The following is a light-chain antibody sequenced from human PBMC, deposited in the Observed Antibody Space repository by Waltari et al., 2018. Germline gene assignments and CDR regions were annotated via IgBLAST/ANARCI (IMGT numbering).Light chain of an antibody. J-gene: IGKJ4*01. CDR3: QQYYSTPT. CDR1: QSVLYSSNNKNY. Sequence: DIVMTQSPDSLAVSLGERATINCKSSQSVLYSSNNKNYLAWYQQKPGQPPKLLIYWASTRESGVTDRFGGSGSGTDFTLTISSLQAEDVAVYYCQQYYSTPTFGGGTKVEIK. CDR2: WAS. V-gene: IGKV4-1*01.